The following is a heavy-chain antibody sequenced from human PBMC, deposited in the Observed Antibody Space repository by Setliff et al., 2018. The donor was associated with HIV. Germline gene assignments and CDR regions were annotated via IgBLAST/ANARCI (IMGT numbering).Heavy chain of an antibody. D-gene: IGHD3-10*01. Sequence: SVKVSCKASGGTFSSYAISWVRQAPGQGLEWMGGIIPIFGTANYAQKFQGRVTITTDESTSTAYMELSSLRSEDTAVYYCARRTSEASGTYNYNYYYDMWGQGTTVTVSS. CDR3: ARRTSEASGTYNYNYYYDM. J-gene: IGHJ6*02. CDR2: IIPIFGTA. V-gene: IGHV1-69*05. CDR1: GGTFSSYA.